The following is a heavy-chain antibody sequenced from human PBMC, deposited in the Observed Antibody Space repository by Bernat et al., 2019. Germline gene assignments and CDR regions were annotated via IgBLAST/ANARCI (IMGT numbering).Heavy chain of an antibody. V-gene: IGHV3-48*03. D-gene: IGHD4-17*01. CDR3: ARALRRVPDAFDI. CDR2: TSSSGSTI. CDR1: GFTFSSYE. J-gene: IGHJ3*02. Sequence: EVQLVESGGGLVQPGGSLRLSCAASGFTFSSYEMNWVRQAPGKGLEWVSYTSSSGSTIYYADSVKGRFTISRDNAKNSLYLQMNSLRAEDTAVYYCARALRRVPDAFDIWGQGTMVTVSS.